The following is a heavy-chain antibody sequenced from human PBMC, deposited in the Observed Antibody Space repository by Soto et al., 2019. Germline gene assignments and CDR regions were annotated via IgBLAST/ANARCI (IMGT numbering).Heavy chain of an antibody. CDR3: ARTYGPMNPVVAPLAY. Sequence: QVQLVQSGAEVKKPGASVKVSCKASGYTFTSYGISWVRQAPGQGLEWMGWISAYNCNTNYAEKLQGRVTVPTDTPTSATYMELRAMRSEATAVYYCARTYGPMNPVVAPLAYWGQGTLVTDS. CDR2: ISAYNCNT. V-gene: IGHV1-18*01. J-gene: IGHJ4*02. D-gene: IGHD2-15*01. CDR1: GYTFTSYG.